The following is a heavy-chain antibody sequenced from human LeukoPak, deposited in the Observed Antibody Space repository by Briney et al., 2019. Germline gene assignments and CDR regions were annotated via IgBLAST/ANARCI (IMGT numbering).Heavy chain of an antibody. CDR3: ARDWIDAFDI. D-gene: IGHD2-2*03. CDR1: GYTFTGYY. Sequence: ASVNVSCKASGYTFTGYYMHWLRQAPGQGLEWMGWINPNSGGTNYAQKFQGWVTMTRDTSISTAYMELSRLRSDDTAVYYCARDWIDAFDIWGQGTMVTVSS. J-gene: IGHJ3*02. CDR2: INPNSGGT. V-gene: IGHV1-2*04.